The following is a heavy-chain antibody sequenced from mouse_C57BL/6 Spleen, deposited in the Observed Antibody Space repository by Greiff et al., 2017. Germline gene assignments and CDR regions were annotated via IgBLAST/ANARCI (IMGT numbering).Heavy chain of an antibody. V-gene: IGHV3-6*01. CDR3: ARDNYYGSSYVLFAY. D-gene: IGHD1-1*01. CDR1: GYSITSGYY. J-gene: IGHJ3*01. Sequence: EVQLVESGPGLVKPSQSLSLTCSVTGYSITSGYYWNWIRQFPGNKLEWMGYISYDGSNNYNPSLKNRISITRDTSKNQFFLKLNSVTTEDTATYYCARDNYYGSSYVLFAYWGQGTLVTVSA. CDR2: ISYDGSN.